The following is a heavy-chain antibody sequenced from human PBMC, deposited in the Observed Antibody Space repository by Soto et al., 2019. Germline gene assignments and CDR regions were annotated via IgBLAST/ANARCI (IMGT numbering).Heavy chain of an antibody. Sequence: QVQLLQSGADVKKPGASVKVSCETSGYIFTGYYMHWVRQAPGQGLEWMGWLNPMSDGSYSAQKFRGRVIMTGDTSTSTAYLEVTGLTSDDTAVYFCARGTLRNDVYDFWGQGTLVTVSP. D-gene: IGHD2-8*01. J-gene: IGHJ3*01. V-gene: IGHV1-2*02. CDR3: ARGTLRNDVYDF. CDR1: GYIFTGYY. CDR2: LNPMSDGS.